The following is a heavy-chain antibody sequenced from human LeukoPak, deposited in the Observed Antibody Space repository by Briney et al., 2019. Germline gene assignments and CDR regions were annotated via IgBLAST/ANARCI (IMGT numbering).Heavy chain of an antibody. CDR3: ARGQTFVGALHF. D-gene: IGHD1-26*01. J-gene: IGHJ4*02. CDR1: GGSISSYY. Sequence: NSSETLSLTCTVSGGSISSYYWTWIRQPPGKGLDWIGYISYNGSPNYNPALQSRVTISVDTSKNHFSLSLSSVTAADTAVYYCARGQTFVGALHFWGQGTLVTVSS. V-gene: IGHV4-59*01. CDR2: ISYNGSP.